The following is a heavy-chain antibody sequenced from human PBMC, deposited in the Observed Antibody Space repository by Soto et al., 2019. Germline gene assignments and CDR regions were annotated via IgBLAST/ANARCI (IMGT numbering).Heavy chain of an antibody. CDR1: GGSFSGYD. J-gene: IGHJ4*02. Sequence: QVQLQQWGAGLLKPSETLSLTCAVYGGSFSGYDWTWIRQPPGTGLEWIGEINHSGSTNYNPSLKSRATISVDTSKNQFSLKLTSVTAADAAVYYCARDKITGLFDSWGQGTLVTVSS. CDR3: ARDKITGLFDS. CDR2: INHSGST. D-gene: IGHD2-8*02. V-gene: IGHV4-34*01.